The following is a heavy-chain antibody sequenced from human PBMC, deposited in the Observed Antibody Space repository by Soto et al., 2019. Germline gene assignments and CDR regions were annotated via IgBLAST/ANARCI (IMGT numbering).Heavy chain of an antibody. CDR1: GFTLSTYN. J-gene: IGHJ6*02. V-gene: IGHV3-48*01. D-gene: IGHD5-12*01. CDR3: ARDGLSRGMDV. CDR2: ISSGSLTI. Sequence: GGSLRLSCAASGFTLSTYNMNWVRQAPGKGMEWVSYISSGSLTIYYADSVKGRFSISRDNAKSSLYLQMNNLRAEDTAVYYCARDGLSRGMDVWGQGTTVTVSS.